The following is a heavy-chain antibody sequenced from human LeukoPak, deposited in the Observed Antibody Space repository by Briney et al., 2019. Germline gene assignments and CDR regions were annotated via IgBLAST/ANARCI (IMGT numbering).Heavy chain of an antibody. CDR2: ISYDGSNK. D-gene: IGHD5-18*01. V-gene: IGHV3-30*04. Sequence: AGGSLRLSCAASGFTFSSYAMHWVRQAPGKGLEWVAVISYDGSNKYYADSVKGRFTISRDNSKNTLYLQMNSLRAEDTAVYYCASDKSGYSYNNWFDPWGQGTLVTVSS. CDR3: ASDKSGYSYNNWFDP. J-gene: IGHJ5*02. CDR1: GFTFSSYA.